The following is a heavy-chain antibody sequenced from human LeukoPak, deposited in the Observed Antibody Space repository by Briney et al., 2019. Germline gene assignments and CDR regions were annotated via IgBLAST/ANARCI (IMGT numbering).Heavy chain of an antibody. Sequence: ASVKVSCKASGYTFTSYDINWVRQATGQGLEWMGWMNPNSGNTGYAQKFQGRVTMTRNTSISTAYMELSSLRSEDTAVYYCARQKNYDSSGYSDYGMDVWGQGTTVTASS. D-gene: IGHD3-22*01. J-gene: IGHJ6*02. CDR1: GYTFTSYD. CDR3: ARQKNYDSSGYSDYGMDV. V-gene: IGHV1-8*01. CDR2: MNPNSGNT.